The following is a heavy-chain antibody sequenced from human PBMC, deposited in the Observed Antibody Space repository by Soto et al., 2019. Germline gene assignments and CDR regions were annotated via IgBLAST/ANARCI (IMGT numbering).Heavy chain of an antibody. Sequence: GGSLRLSCAASGFTFSSYRMNWVRQAPGKGLEWVSPISHSSCYVYYPDSVKGRFTFSRDNAKNSLYLQMNSLRAEDTAVYYCALFTFGGVIKRIRWENGQPTYWFDPWGQGTLVTVSS. D-gene: IGHD3-16*02. J-gene: IGHJ5*02. CDR3: ALFTFGGVIKRIRWENGQPTYWFDP. V-gene: IGHV3-21*01. CDR2: ISHSSCYV. CDR1: GFTFSSYR.